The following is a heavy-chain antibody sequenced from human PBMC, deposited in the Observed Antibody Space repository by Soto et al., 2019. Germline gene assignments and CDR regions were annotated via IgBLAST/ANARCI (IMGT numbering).Heavy chain of an antibody. J-gene: IGHJ6*03. CDR3: ARDPVQIVVVPAAMMGYYYYYMDV. V-gene: IGHV1-46*03. CDR1: GYTFTSYY. CDR2: INPSGGST. D-gene: IGHD2-2*01. Sequence: ASVKVSCKASGYTFTSYYMHWVRQAPGQGLEWMGIINPSGGSTSYAQKFQGRGTMTRDTSTSTVYMELSSLRSEDTAVYYCARDPVQIVVVPAAMMGYYYYYMDVWGKGTTVTVSS.